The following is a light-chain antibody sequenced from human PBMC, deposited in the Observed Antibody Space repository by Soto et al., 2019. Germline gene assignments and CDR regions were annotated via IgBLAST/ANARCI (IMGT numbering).Light chain of an antibody. V-gene: IGKV1-5*01. J-gene: IGKJ1*01. CDR2: GAS. CDR1: QSIINW. CDR3: QQYDSFSGT. Sequence: DVQMTRSPSTLSASVGGRVTITCRASQSIINWLAWYQQKPGKAPKLLIYGASSLESGVPSRFSGSGSGTEFTLTITNLQPDDFATYYCQQYDSFSGTFGQGTKVDIK.